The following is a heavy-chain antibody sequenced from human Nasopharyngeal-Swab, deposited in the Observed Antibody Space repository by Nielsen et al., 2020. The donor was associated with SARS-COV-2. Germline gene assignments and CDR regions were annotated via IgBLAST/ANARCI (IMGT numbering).Heavy chain of an antibody. V-gene: IGHV1-18*04. D-gene: IGHD3-10*01. CDR3: ARDPADKLLWFGEPWDY. CDR2: ISAYNGNT. CDR1: GYTFTSYG. Sequence: ASVKVSCKASGYTFTSYGISWVRQAPGQGLEWMGWISAYNGNTNYAQKLQGRVTMTTGTSTSTAYMELRSLRSDDTAVYYCARDPADKLLWFGEPWDYWGQGTLVTVSS. J-gene: IGHJ4*02.